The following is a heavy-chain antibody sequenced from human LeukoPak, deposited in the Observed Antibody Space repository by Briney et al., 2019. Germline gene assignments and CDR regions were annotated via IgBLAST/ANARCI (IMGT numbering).Heavy chain of an antibody. Sequence: GGSLRLSCAASGFTFSSYAMSWVRQAPWKGLAWVSAISRSGGQTYYADSVKGRFTISRDNSKNTLFLQMRSLRAEDTAVYYCAKDILTGYYTAFDYWGQGTLVTVSS. V-gene: IGHV3-23*01. J-gene: IGHJ4*02. CDR2: ISRSGGQT. D-gene: IGHD3-9*01. CDR3: AKDILTGYYTAFDY. CDR1: GFTFSSYA.